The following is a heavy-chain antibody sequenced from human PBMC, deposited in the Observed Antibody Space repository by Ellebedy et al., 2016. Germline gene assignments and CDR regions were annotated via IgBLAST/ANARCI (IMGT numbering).Heavy chain of an antibody. CDR3: ARVAIAATD. D-gene: IGHD5-12*01. CDR1: GFTFNVAG. V-gene: IGHV3-21*06. J-gene: IGHJ4*02. CDR2: IVYTGTAA. Sequence: GESLKISCAASGFTFNVAGMTWVRQAPGKGLEWVATIVYTGTAAYYSDSAKGRFIISRDNVKNLVFLQMNSLRVEDTAVYYCARVAIAATDWGQGTLVTVSS.